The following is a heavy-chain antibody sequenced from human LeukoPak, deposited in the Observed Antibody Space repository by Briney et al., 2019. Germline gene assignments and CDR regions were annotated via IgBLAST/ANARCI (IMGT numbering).Heavy chain of an antibody. CDR1: GFTFSSYG. Sequence: PGGSLRLSCAASGFTFSSYGMHWVRQAPGKGLEWVSSIIRSSSYIYYADSVKGRFTISRDNAKNSLYLQMNSLRAEDTAVYYCAREGSDGFDIWGQGTMVTVSS. CDR3: AREGSDGFDI. J-gene: IGHJ3*02. V-gene: IGHV3-21*01. CDR2: IIRSSSYI.